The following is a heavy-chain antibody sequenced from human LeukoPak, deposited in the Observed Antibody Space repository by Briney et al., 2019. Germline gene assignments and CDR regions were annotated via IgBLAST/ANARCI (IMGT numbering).Heavy chain of an antibody. CDR1: GVSITNYY. D-gene: IGHD3-22*01. V-gene: IGHV4-59*01. CDR2: IYYTGST. Sequence: SETLSLTCTVSGVSITNYYWSRIRQPPGKGLEWIGYIYYTGSTNYNLSLRSRVTISVDTSKNQFSLKLRSVTAADTAVYFCAGGGDSGGYYYPMFDYWGQGTLATVSS. CDR3: AGGGDSGGYYYPMFDY. J-gene: IGHJ4*02.